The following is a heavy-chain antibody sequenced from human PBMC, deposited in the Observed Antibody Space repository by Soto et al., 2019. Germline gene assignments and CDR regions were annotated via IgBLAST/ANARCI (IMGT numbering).Heavy chain of an antibody. V-gene: IGHV4-34*01. CDR3: ARGRRYYDSSGYYLYYFDY. Sequence: SETLSLTCAVYGGSFSGYYWSWIRQPPGKGLEWIGEINHSGSTNYNPSLKSRVTISVDTSKNQFSLKLSSVTAADTAVYYCARGRRYYDSSGYYLYYFDYWGQGTLVTVSS. CDR1: GGSFSGYY. CDR2: INHSGST. J-gene: IGHJ4*02. D-gene: IGHD3-22*01.